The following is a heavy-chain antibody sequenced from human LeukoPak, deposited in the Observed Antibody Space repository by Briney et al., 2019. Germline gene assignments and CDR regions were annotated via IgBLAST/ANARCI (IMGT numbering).Heavy chain of an antibody. CDR2: ISSSSSYI. V-gene: IGHV3-21*01. D-gene: IGHD7-27*01. CDR1: GFTFSSYS. CDR3: ARDVGTGDNWFDP. J-gene: IGHJ5*02. Sequence: GRSLRLSCAASGFTFSSYSMNWVGQAPGQRLEWVSSISSSSSYIYYADSVKGRFTISRDNAKNSLYLQMNSLRAEDTAVYYCARDVGTGDNWFDPWGQGTLVTVSS.